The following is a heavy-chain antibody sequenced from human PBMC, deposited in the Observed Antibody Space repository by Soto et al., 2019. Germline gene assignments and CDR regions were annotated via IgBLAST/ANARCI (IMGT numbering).Heavy chain of an antibody. D-gene: IGHD3-22*01. CDR3: AIYVGYFYDDRAAFHFDF. CDR2: IHHTGST. J-gene: IGHJ4*02. CDR1: GKSIRSINW. Sequence: SEKLPDTYAVSGKSIRSINWWSWVRQPPGKGLDWIGEIHHTGSTNYNPSLKSRVTISVDKSKNQFSLTLSSVTAADTAVYYCAIYVGYFYDDRAAFHFDFLCQCTLVT. V-gene: IGHV4-4*02.